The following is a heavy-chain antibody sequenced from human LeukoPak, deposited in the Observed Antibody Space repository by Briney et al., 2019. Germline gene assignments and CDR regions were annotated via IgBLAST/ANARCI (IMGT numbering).Heavy chain of an antibody. CDR3: ARVNTGYSSGRYDY. V-gene: IGHV3-53*01. J-gene: IGHJ4*02. CDR2: IHSGGST. CDR1: GFTVSSNY. D-gene: IGHD6-19*01. Sequence: PGGSLRLSCAASGFTVSSNYMSWVRQAPGKGLEWVSVIHSGGSTYYADSVKGRFTISRDNSKNTLYLQMNSLRAEDTAVYYCARVNTGYSSGRYDYWGQGTLVTVSS.